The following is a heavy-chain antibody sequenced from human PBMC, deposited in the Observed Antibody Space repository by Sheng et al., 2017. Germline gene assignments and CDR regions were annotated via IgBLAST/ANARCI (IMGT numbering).Heavy chain of an antibody. Sequence: QVQLVESGGGVVQPGRSLRLSCAASGFTFSSYAMHWVRQAPGKGLEWVAVISYDGSNKYYADSVKGRFTISRDNSKNTLYLQMNSLRAEDTAVYYCARGGMVRGGFDYWGQGTLVTVSS. D-gene: IGHD3-10*01. J-gene: IGHJ4*02. V-gene: IGHV3-30*04. CDR3: ARGGMVRGGFDY. CDR1: GFTFSSYA. CDR2: ISYDGSNK.